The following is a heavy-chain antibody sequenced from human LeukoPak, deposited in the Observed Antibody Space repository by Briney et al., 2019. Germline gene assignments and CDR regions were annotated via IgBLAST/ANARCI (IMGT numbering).Heavy chain of an antibody. J-gene: IGHJ6*04. CDR2: ISSSSSTI. D-gene: IGHD1-26*01. V-gene: IGHV3-48*01. Sequence: GGSLRLSCAASGFTFSSYSMNWVRQAPGKGLEWVSYISSSSSTIYYADSVKGRFTISRDNAKNSLYLQMNSLRAEDTAVYYCARGQVVGATFGMDVWGKGTTVTVSS. CDR3: ARGQVVGATFGMDV. CDR1: GFTFSSYS.